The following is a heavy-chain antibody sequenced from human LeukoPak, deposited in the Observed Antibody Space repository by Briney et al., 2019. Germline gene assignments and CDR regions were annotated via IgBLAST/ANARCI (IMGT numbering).Heavy chain of an antibody. CDR1: GYRLTGYY. V-gene: IGHV1-2*06. J-gene: IGHJ5*02. CDR3: ARDESGHWFDP. Sequence: GASVKVSCKASGYRLTGYYIHWVRQAPGQGLEWMGRINPHSGDTTYAQKFHGRVTLTADTSISTAYMELGRLRYDDTAVYYCARDESGHWFDPWGQGSLVTVSS. CDR2: INPHSGDT.